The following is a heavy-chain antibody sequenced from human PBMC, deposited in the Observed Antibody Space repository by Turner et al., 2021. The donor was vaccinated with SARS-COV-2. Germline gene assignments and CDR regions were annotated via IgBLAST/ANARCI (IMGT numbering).Heavy chain of an antibody. CDR1: GGTFSSNA. CDR2: IIPILGIT. J-gene: IGHJ3*02. V-gene: IGHV1-69*10. D-gene: IGHD2-2*02. Sequence: QFQLVKSGAEVKKPGSSVKVSCKASGGTFSSNAINWVRQAPGQGLEWMGGIIPILGITNYAQKFQGRVTITADKSTSTAYMELSSLRSEDTAVYYCAREIPIQRGAFDIWGQGTMVTVSS. CDR3: AREIPIQRGAFDI.